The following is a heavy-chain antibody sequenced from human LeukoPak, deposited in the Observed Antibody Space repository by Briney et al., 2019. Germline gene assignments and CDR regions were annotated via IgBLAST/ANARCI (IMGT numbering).Heavy chain of an antibody. D-gene: IGHD3-9*01. V-gene: IGHV3-33*06. CDR2: IWYDGSNK. Sequence: GRSLRLSCAASGFTFSSYGMHWVRQAPGKGLEWVAVIWYDGSNKYYADSVKGRFTISRDNSKNTLYLQMNSLRAEDTAVYYCANLHDILTDDAFDIWGQGTMVTVSS. J-gene: IGHJ3*02. CDR1: GFTFSSYG. CDR3: ANLHDILTDDAFDI.